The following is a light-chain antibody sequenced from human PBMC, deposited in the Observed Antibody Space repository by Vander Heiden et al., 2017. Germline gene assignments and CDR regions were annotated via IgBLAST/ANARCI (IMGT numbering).Light chain of an antibody. V-gene: IGLV2-14*01. J-gene: IGLJ3*02. CDR1: SRDVGSSHF. CDR2: EVN. Sequence: QSALTQPASVSGSPGQSITISCPGPSRDVGSSHFLSWYQQFPGKAPKLLRHEVNIRPSGVSNRFSGSKSGNTASLTISGLQPEEEADYDCGSSTTRSTGVFGGGTKLTVL. CDR3: GSSTTRSTGV.